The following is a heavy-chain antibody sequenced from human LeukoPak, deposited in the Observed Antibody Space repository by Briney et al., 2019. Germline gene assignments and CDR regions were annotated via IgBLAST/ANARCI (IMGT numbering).Heavy chain of an antibody. CDR3: ARAPDSITMVRGVGGYFDY. J-gene: IGHJ4*02. CDR2: ISYDGSNK. CDR1: GFTFSSYA. Sequence: GRSLRLSCAASGFTFSSYAMHWVRQAPGKGLEWVGVISYDGSNKYYADSVKGRFTISRDNSNNTLYLQMNSLRAEDTAVYYCARAPDSITMVRGVGGYFDYWGQGSLVTVSS. V-gene: IGHV3-30*04. D-gene: IGHD3-10*01.